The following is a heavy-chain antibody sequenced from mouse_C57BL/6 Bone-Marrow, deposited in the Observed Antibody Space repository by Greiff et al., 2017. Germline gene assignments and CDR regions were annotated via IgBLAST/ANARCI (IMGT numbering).Heavy chain of an antibody. V-gene: IGHV1-56*01. D-gene: IGHD2-4*01. J-gene: IGHJ4*01. CDR1: GYTFTSHW. CDR3: ARDYEVDGAMSY. CDR2: IFPGSGSN. Sequence: QVQLKESGPELVRPGASVKISCKAPGYTFTSHWMQWVRQRPGPGLEWIGEIFPGSGSNYYNERFKGKATLTVDTSTSTAYMKLSSLTSEDSAVNFCARDYEVDGAMSYWGQGTSVTVTS.